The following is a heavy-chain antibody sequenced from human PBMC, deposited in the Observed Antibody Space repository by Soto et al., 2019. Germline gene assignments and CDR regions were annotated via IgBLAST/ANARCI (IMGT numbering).Heavy chain of an antibody. CDR1: GGSIISSSYY. CDR2: IYYSGST. CDR3: AKQLVSGVGYYYYGMDV. J-gene: IGHJ6*02. V-gene: IGHV4-39*01. D-gene: IGHD6-6*01. Sequence: SETLSLTCSVSGGSIISSSYYWGWIRQPPGKGLEWIGSIYYSGSTYYNPSLKSRVTISVDTSKNQFSLKLSSVTAADTAVYYCAKQLVSGVGYYYYGMDVWGQGTTVTVSS.